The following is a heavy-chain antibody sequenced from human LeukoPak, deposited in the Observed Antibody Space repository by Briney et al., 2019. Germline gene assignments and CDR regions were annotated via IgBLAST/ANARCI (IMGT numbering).Heavy chain of an antibody. CDR3: AYGGNCSSTSCYYLGYYYMDV. D-gene: IGHD2-2*01. Sequence: PGGSLRLSCAASGFTFSSYWMSCVRQAPGKGLEWVANIKQDGSEKYYVDSVKGRFTISRDNAKNSLYLQMNSLRAEDTAVYYCAYGGNCSSTSCYYLGYYYMDVWGKGTTVTVFS. CDR2: IKQDGSEK. V-gene: IGHV3-7*01. J-gene: IGHJ6*03. CDR1: GFTFSSYW.